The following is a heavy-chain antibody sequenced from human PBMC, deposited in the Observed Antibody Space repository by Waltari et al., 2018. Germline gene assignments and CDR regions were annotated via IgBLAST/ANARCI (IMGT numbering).Heavy chain of an antibody. CDR2: INWKGCST. D-gene: IGHD6-25*01. V-gene: IGHV3-20*01. J-gene: IGHJ4*02. CDR1: AFTFDDNG. CDR3: ARDGGGQRFDY. Sequence: EVQLVESGGGVVRPGGSLRRSCAASAFTFDDNGMGWFRQARGKGLGGVSGINWKGCSTGYADSVKGRFTTSRDNSKKYLYLEMDRLRAEDTALYHCARDGGGQRFDYWGQGTLVTVSS.